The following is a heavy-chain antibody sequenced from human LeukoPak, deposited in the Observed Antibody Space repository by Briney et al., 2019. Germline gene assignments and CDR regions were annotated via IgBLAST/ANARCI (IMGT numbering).Heavy chain of an antibody. CDR1: GFTFSSYA. CDR3: ARVRSSGWYYFDY. Sequence: GGSLRLSCAASGFTFSSYAMSWVRQAPGKGLEWVSAISGSGGSTYYADSVKGRFTISRDNSKNTLYLQMNSLRAEDTAVYYCARVRSSGWYYFDYWGQGTLVTVSS. D-gene: IGHD6-19*01. V-gene: IGHV3-23*01. J-gene: IGHJ4*02. CDR2: ISGSGGST.